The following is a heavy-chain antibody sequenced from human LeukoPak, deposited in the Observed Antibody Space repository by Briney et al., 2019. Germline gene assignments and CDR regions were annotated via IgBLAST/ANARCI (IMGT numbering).Heavy chain of an antibody. D-gene: IGHD1-26*01. Sequence: SETLSLTCTVSGGSISSSSYYWGWIRQPPGKGLEWIGSIYYSGSTYYNPSLKSRVTISVDTSKNQFSLKLSSVPAADTAVYYCARASGSYYYWGQGTLVTVSS. J-gene: IGHJ4*02. CDR3: ARASGSYYY. CDR2: IYYSGST. CDR1: GGSISSSSYY. V-gene: IGHV4-39*01.